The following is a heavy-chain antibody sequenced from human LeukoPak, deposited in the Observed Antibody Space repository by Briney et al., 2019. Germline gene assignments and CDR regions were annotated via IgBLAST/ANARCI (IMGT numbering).Heavy chain of an antibody. CDR2: IYYSGST. Sequence: SETLSLTCTVSGGSISSYYWSWIRQPPGKGLEWVGYIYYSGSTNYNPSLKSRVTISVDTSKNQFSLKLSSVTAADTAVYYCARGHRFGESAHAFDIWGQGTMVTVSS. D-gene: IGHD3-10*01. V-gene: IGHV4-59*08. CDR3: ARGHRFGESAHAFDI. CDR1: GGSISSYY. J-gene: IGHJ3*02.